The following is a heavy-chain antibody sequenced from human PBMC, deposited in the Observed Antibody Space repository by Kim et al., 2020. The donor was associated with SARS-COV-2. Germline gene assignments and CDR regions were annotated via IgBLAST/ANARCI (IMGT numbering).Heavy chain of an antibody. D-gene: IGHD3-10*01. CDR3: ARGGGLWFGTYNWFDP. V-gene: IGHV3-11*06. Sequence: SVRGRFTIYRDNSKNSLFLQMNSLRDEDTAVYYCARGGGLWFGTYNWFDPWGQGTLVTVSS. J-gene: IGHJ5*02.